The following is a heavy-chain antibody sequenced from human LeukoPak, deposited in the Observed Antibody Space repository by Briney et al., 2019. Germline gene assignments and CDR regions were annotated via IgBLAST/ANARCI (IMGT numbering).Heavy chain of an antibody. Sequence: GGSLRLSCAAFGFTFSSYATHWVRQAPGKGLEYISAISSNGGSTYYANSVKGRFTISRDNSKNTLYLQMGSLRAEDMAVYYCARDWAPGGGYCYYYYMGVWGKRTTVTVSS. D-gene: IGHD3-10*01. CDR2: ISSNGGST. V-gene: IGHV3-64*01. CDR3: ARDWAPGGGYCYYYYMGV. CDR1: GFTFSSYA. J-gene: IGHJ6*03.